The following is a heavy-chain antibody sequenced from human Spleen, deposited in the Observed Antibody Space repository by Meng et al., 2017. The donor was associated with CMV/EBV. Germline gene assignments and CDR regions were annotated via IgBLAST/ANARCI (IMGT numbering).Heavy chain of an antibody. CDR3: ARGDGDYGSYY. V-gene: IGHV4-34*01. J-gene: IGHJ4*02. CDR2: INHSGST. D-gene: IGHD4-17*01. Sequence: QVPPQQVGARLFKPSDTLSLTCAAYGGSFSGYYWSVIRQPPGKGLEWIGEINHSGSTNYNPSLKSRVTISVDTSKNQFSLKLSSVTAADTAVYYCARGDGDYGSYYWGQGTLVTVSS. CDR1: GGSFSGYY.